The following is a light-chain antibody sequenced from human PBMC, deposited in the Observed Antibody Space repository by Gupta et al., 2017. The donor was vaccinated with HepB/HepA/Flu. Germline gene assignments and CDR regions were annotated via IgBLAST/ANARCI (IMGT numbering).Light chain of an antibody. CDR3: QQYYGTPPT. CDR1: QSVLYSSNNKNY. J-gene: IGKJ1*01. Sequence: DIVLTHSPDSLAVSLGERATINCKSSQSVLYSSNNKNYLAWYRQKPGQPPKLLISWASTRESGVPDRFSGSGSGTDFTLTISSLQAEDVAVYCCQQYYGTPPTFGQGTKVEIK. V-gene: IGKV4-1*01. CDR2: WAS.